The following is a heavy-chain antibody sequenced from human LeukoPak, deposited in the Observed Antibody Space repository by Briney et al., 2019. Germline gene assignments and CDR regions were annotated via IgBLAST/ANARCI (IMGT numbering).Heavy chain of an antibody. Sequence: ASVRVSYKASGYTFTIYVIHWVRRAPGQRLEWMGWINAGNGNTKYSQEFQDRVTITRDTSASTVYMELSSLRSGDMAVYYCARARYETRIWPKSRYDYYHYMDVWGKGTTVTVSS. CDR3: ARARYETRIWPKSRYDYYHYMDV. D-gene: IGHD2-15*01. CDR1: GYTFTIYV. V-gene: IGHV1-3*03. CDR2: INAGNGNT. J-gene: IGHJ6*03.